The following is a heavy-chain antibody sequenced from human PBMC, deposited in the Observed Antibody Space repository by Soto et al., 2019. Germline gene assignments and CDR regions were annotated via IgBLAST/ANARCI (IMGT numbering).Heavy chain of an antibody. D-gene: IGHD2-15*01. CDR2: ISGSGGST. Sequence: GGSLRLSCAASGFTFSSYAMSWVRQAPGKGLEWVSAISGSGGSTYYADSVKGRFTISRDNSKNTLYLQMNSLRAEDTAVYYCATMDNDIVVVVAATQYYYYYYGMDVWGQGTTVTVSS. CDR1: GFTFSSYA. V-gene: IGHV3-23*01. J-gene: IGHJ6*02. CDR3: ATMDNDIVVVVAATQYYYYYYGMDV.